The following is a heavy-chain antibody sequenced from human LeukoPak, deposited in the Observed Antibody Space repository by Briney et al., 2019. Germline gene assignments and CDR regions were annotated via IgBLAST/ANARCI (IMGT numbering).Heavy chain of an antibody. CDR2: VADDDKTI. V-gene: IGHV3-30*04. Sequence: GGSLRLSCVASGFTFTGHSMHWVRQAPGKGLEWVAVVADDDKTIFYADSLKGRFTVSRDNSKNTLYLQMNSLRAEDTAVYYCAKARATQPAAIYYYYYYMDVWGKGTTVTISS. CDR1: GFTFTGHS. J-gene: IGHJ6*03. D-gene: IGHD2-2*01. CDR3: AKARATQPAAIYYYYYYMDV.